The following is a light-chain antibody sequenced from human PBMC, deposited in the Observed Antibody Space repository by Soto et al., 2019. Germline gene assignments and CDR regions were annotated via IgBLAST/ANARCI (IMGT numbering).Light chain of an antibody. CDR1: QSVSSN. J-gene: IGKJ2*01. CDR2: GAS. CDR3: QQYNNWPRT. Sequence: EIVMTQSPGTLSVSPGERATVSCRASQSVSSNLAWYQQKPGQAPRLLLYGASTRATGIPARFSGSGSGTEFTPTISSLQSEDFAVYYCQQYNNWPRTFGQGTKLEI. V-gene: IGKV3-15*01.